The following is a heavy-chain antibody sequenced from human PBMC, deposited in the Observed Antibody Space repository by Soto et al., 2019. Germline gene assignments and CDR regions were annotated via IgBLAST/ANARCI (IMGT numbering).Heavy chain of an antibody. CDR1: VDSVSNNSAA. CDR3: ARVAVAGTPSNWYFDL. D-gene: IGHD6-19*01. J-gene: IGHJ2*01. CDR2: TYYRSKWYN. Sequence: SQTLSLTCAMSVDSVSNNSAAWNWIRQSPSRGLEWLGRTYYRSKWYNDYAVSVKSRITINPDTSKNQFSLQLNSVTPEDTAVYYCARVAVAGTPSNWYFDLWGRGTLVTVSS. V-gene: IGHV6-1*01.